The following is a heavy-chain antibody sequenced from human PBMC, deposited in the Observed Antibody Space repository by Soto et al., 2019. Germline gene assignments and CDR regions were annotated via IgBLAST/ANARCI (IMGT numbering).Heavy chain of an antibody. CDR3: AKDHQWAFDL. CDR1: GFTLTNNG. V-gene: IGHV3-30*18. Sequence: PGGSLRLSCVASGFTLTNNGMHWVRQAPGQGLEWVAVISSDGSSKYYGDSVRGRFTISRDNSKNTLFLEMNSLRSEDTAVYYCAKDHQWAFDLWRQGVLVTVSS. CDR2: ISSDGSSK. J-gene: IGHJ4*02. D-gene: IGHD1-26*01.